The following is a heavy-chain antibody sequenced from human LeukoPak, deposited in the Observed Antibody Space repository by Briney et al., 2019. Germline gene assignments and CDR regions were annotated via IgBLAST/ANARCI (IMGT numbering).Heavy chain of an antibody. CDR1: GYSISSGYY. CDR3: ARDTPTISTWIQLWFEGVGAFDI. J-gene: IGHJ3*02. D-gene: IGHD5-18*01. V-gene: IGHV4-38-2*02. Sequence: SETLSLTCTVSGYSISSGYYWGWIRQPPGKGLEWIGSIYYSGSTYYNPSLKSRVTISVDTSKNQFSLKLSSVTAADTAVYYCARDTPTISTWIQLWFEGVGAFDIWGQGTMVTVSS. CDR2: IYYSGST.